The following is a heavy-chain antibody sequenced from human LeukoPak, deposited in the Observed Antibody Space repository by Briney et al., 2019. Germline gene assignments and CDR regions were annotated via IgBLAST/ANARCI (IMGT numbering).Heavy chain of an antibody. CDR2: INWSGGST. CDR3: ARAPITSPFYFDY. V-gene: IGHV3-20*04. J-gene: IGHJ4*02. Sequence: GGSLRLSCTASGFAFDEHGMSWVREVPGEGLERGSGINWSGGSTGYADPLRGRFTISRDNAKNSQYLQMDSLRAEDTALYYCARAPITSPFYFDYWGQGTLVTVSS. D-gene: IGHD2-2*01. CDR1: GFAFDEHG.